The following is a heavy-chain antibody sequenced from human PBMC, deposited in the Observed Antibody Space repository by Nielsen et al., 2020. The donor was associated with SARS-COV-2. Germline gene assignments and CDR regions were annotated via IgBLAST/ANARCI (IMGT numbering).Heavy chain of an antibody. CDR2: ISYDGSNK. D-gene: IGHD6-13*01. Sequence: GGSLRLSCAASGFTFSSYAMSWVRQAPGKGLEWVAVISYDGSNKYYADSVKGRFTISRDNSKNTLYLQMNSLRAEDTAVYYCARWGSDSSWYDFDYWGQGTLVTVSS. J-gene: IGHJ4*02. V-gene: IGHV3-30*04. CDR3: ARWGSDSSWYDFDY. CDR1: GFTFSSYA.